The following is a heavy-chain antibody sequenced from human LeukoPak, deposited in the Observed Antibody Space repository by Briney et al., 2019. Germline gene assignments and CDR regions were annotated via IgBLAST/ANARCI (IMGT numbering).Heavy chain of an antibody. CDR3: ARGAGSYGSFYLDY. V-gene: IGHV1-2*02. J-gene: IGHJ4*02. D-gene: IGHD5-18*01. CDR1: GYTFTAYY. CDR2: INPNSGAI. Sequence: ASVKVSCKASGYTFTAYYMHWVRQAPGQGLEWMGWINPNSGAINNAQKFQGRVTMTRDTSISTAYMDLSRLRSDDTAVYYCARGAGSYGSFYLDYWGREPWSPSPQ.